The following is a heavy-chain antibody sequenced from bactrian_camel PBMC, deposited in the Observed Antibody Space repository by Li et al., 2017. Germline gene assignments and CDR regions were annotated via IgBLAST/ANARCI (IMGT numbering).Heavy chain of an antibody. CDR1: GFTFSNAA. CDR3: AKKSSVNDGSPHFD. D-gene: IGHD2*01. J-gene: IGHJ4*01. Sequence: VQLVESGGGLVQPGGSLRLSCAASGFTFSNAAMSWVRQAPGKGLEWVSTMNGKGYVAAYADSVQGRFTISRDNTKNSLYLQLNNLKTEDTAMYYCAKKSSVNDGSPHFDWGQGTQVTVS. V-gene: IGHV3S42*01. CDR2: MNGKGYVA.